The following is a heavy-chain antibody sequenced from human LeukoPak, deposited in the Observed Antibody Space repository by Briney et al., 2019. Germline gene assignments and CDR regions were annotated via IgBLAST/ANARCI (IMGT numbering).Heavy chain of an antibody. CDR3: AKRETTMGFGFDS. CDR2: ISGSVGDT. Sequence: GGSLRLSCAASGFRFSSYAMSWVRQAPGKGLEWISSISGSVGDTNYADSVKGRFTISRDNPKNTLYLQMNSLRAEDTAVYYCAKRETTMGFGFDSWGQGTLVTVSS. V-gene: IGHV3-23*01. J-gene: IGHJ4*02. CDR1: GFRFSSYA. D-gene: IGHD4-23*01.